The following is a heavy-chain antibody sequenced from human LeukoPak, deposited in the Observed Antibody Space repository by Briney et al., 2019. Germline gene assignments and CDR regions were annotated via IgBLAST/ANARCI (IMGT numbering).Heavy chain of an antibody. Sequence: SETLSLTCTVSGGSISSYYWSWIRQPPGKGLEWIGYIYYSGSTNYNPSLKSRVTISVDTSKNQFSLKLSSVTAADTAVYYCARGHYGDGAFDTWGQGTMVTVSS. CDR3: ARGHYGDGAFDT. CDR2: IYYSGST. J-gene: IGHJ3*02. D-gene: IGHD4-17*01. V-gene: IGHV4-59*01. CDR1: GGSISSYY.